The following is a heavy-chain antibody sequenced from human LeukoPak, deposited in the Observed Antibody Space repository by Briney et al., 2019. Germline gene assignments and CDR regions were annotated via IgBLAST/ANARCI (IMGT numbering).Heavy chain of an antibody. V-gene: IGHV1-2*02. CDR3: ASSGIAAAGTGLRPYFDY. D-gene: IGHD6-13*01. CDR2: INPNSGGT. CDR1: GYTFTGYY. Sequence: ASVNVSCKASGYTFTGYYMHWVRQAPGQGLEWMGWINPNSGGTNYAQKFQGRVTMTRDTSISTAYMELSRLRSDDTAVYYCASSGIAAAGTGLRPYFDYWGQGTLVTVSS. J-gene: IGHJ4*02.